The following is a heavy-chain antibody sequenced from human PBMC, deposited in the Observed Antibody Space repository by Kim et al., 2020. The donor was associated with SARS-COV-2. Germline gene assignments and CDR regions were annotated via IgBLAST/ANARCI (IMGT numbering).Heavy chain of an antibody. D-gene: IGHD6-6*01. J-gene: IGHJ4*02. CDR1: GFTFGDYA. CDR3: AKDMRKGGIAARYFDY. Sequence: GGSLRLSCAASGFTFGDYAMHWVRQAPGKGLEWVSGISWNSGNIGYADSVKGRFTISRDNAKNCLYLQMNSLRAEDTALYYCAKDMRKGGIAARYFDYWGKGTLVTVSS. CDR2: ISWNSGNI. V-gene: IGHV3-9*01.